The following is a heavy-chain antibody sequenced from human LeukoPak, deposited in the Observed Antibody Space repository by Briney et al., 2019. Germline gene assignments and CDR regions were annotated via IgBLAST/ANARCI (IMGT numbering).Heavy chain of an antibody. J-gene: IGHJ3*02. CDR3: AKVNEGNWNYGASDI. Sequence: VRSLRLSCAASGFTFDDYAMHWVRQAPGKGLEWVSGISWNSGSIGYADSVKGRFTISRDNAKNSLYLQMNSPRAEDMALYYCAKVNEGNWNYGASDICGQGTMVTVSS. CDR2: ISWNSGSI. D-gene: IGHD1-7*01. V-gene: IGHV3-9*03. CDR1: GFTFDDYA.